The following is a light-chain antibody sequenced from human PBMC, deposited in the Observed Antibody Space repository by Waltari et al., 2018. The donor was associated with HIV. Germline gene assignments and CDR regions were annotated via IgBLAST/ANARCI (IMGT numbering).Light chain of an antibody. J-gene: IGLJ1*01. CDR2: EVS. CDR3: CSYAGSSTHV. CDR1: SSDVVSYNL. Sequence: QSALTQPASVSGSPGQSITIYCTGTSSDVVSYNLVSWYQQHPGKPPKLMIYEVSKRPSVVSNRFSGSKSVNTASLTISGLQAEDEADYYCCSYAGSSTHVFGSGTKVTVL. V-gene: IGLV2-23*02.